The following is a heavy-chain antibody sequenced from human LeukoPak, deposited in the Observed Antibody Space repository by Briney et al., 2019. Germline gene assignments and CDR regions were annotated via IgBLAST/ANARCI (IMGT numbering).Heavy chain of an antibody. CDR2: IYISGST. CDR3: ARHSSSWSPNPDY. CDR1: GGSISSDY. Sequence: SETLSLTCTVSGGSISSDYWSWIRQPAGKGLEWIGRIYISGSTNYNPSLKSRVTMPVDTSKNQFSLKLSSVTAADTAVYYCARHSSSWSPNPDYWGQGTLVIASS. D-gene: IGHD6-13*01. V-gene: IGHV4-4*07. J-gene: IGHJ4*02.